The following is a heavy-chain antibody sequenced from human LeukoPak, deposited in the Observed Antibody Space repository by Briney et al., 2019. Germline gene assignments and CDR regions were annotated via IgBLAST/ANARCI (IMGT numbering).Heavy chain of an antibody. CDR2: IYYSGRT. V-gene: IGHV4-59*11. CDR1: GGSISSHY. CDR3: ARGEGSGSYMSYFDY. Sequence: SETLSLTCTVSGGSISSHYWSWIRQPPGKGLEWIGYIYYSGRTNYNPSLKSRVTISEDTSKNQFSLRLSSVTAADTAVYYCARGEGSGSYMSYFDYWGQGGLVTVSS. D-gene: IGHD3-10*01. J-gene: IGHJ4*02.